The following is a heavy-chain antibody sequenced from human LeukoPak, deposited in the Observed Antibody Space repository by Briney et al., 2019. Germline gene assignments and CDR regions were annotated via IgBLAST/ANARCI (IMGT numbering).Heavy chain of an antibody. Sequence: GGSLRLSCAASGFTFSSYWMSWVRQAPGKGLEWVSAISGSGGSTYYADSVKGRFTISRDNSKNTLYLQMNSLRAEDTAVYYCAKVRVGSYYGSGSTSDYWGQGTLVTVSS. V-gene: IGHV3-23*01. CDR2: ISGSGGST. CDR1: GFTFSSYW. CDR3: AKVRVGSYYGSGSTSDY. J-gene: IGHJ4*02. D-gene: IGHD3-10*01.